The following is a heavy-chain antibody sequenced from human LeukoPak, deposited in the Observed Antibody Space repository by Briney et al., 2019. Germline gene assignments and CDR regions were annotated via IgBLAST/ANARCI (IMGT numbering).Heavy chain of an antibody. CDR2: MNPNSGNT. V-gene: IGHV1-8*01. J-gene: IGHJ3*02. D-gene: IGHD2-2*01. Sequence: ASVKVSCKASGYTFTSYDINWVRQATGQGLEWMGWMNPNSGNTGYAQKFQGRVTMTEDTSTDTAYMELSSLRSEDTAVYYCATGDIVVVPAARAFDIWGQGTMVTVSS. CDR3: ATGDIVVVPAARAFDI. CDR1: GYTFTSYD.